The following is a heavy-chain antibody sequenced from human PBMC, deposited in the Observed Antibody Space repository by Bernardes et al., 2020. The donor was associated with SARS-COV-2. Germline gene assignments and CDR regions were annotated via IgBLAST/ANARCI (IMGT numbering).Heavy chain of an antibody. CDR3: ARDFGDFGEYNYYHYGIDV. J-gene: IGHJ6*02. CDR2: IHYTGRT. CDR1: GGSINYQY. Sequence: SETLSLTCSVSGGSINYQYWSWIRQSPGKGLEWLGFIHYTGRTKYNPSLKSRVTISMDMSKNQFSLNLSSVTAADTAVYYCARDFGDFGEYNYYHYGIDVWGQGTTVTVS. D-gene: IGHD3-10*01. V-gene: IGHV4-59*11.